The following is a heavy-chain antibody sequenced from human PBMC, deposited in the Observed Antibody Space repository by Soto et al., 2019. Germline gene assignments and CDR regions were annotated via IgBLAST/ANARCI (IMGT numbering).Heavy chain of an antibody. D-gene: IGHD4-17*01. J-gene: IGHJ4*02. V-gene: IGHV4-39*01. CDR3: ARRGGGDSLFDS. Sequence: QLHLQESGPGLVKPSETLSLTCTVSGDSFSTSNYYWGWIRQPPGKGLEWIGNIFYGGGTGVTYYHPPLKCRVISSVDTSTNQFSLKLRSITVADTAFYFCARRGGGDSLFDSWGQGKLVTVSS. CDR1: GDSFSTSNYY. CDR2: IFYGGGTGVT.